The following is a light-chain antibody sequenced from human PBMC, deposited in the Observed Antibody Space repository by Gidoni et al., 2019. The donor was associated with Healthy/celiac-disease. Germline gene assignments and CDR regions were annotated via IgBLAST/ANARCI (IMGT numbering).Light chain of an antibody. V-gene: IGKV1-5*01. CDR1: QSISSW. CDR2: DAS. CDR3: QQYNSYSQT. Sequence: IQMTQPPSTLSASVGDRVTITCRASQSISSWLAWYQQKPGKAPKLLIYDASSLESGVPARFRGSGSGTEFTLTISSLQPDDFATYYCQQYNSYSQTFGQGTKVEIK. J-gene: IGKJ1*01.